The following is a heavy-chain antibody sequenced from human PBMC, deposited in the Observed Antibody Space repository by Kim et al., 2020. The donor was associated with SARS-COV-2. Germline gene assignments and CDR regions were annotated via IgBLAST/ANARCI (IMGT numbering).Heavy chain of an antibody. J-gene: IGHJ4*02. D-gene: IGHD6-19*01. V-gene: IGHV3-7*04. Sequence: VKGRFTISRDNAKNSLYLQMNSLRADDTAVYYCARGIAVAGTEYQYYFDYWGQGTLVTVSS. CDR3: ARGIAVAGTEYQYYFDY.